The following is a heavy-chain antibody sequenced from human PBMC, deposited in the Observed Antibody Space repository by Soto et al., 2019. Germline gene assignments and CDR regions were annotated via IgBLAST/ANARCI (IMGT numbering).Heavy chain of an antibody. CDR1: GGLISSYA. CDR3: ARGFQTNTEAGVYGMDL. J-gene: IGHJ6*02. V-gene: IGHV1-69*01. CDR2: IIPFVGTP. D-gene: IGHD5-18*01. Sequence: QAQLVQSGTEVRKPGSSVKVSCKASGGLISSYAIMWVRQAPGQGLERVGDIIPFVGTPNYAQKFQGRVTISVDESSTTAFLELSRLTSQDAGVFYCARGFQTNTEAGVYGMDLWGQGTTVTVSS.